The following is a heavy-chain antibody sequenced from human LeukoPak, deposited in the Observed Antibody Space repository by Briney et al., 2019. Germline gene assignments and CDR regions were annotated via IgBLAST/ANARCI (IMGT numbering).Heavy chain of an antibody. V-gene: IGHV3-23*01. D-gene: IGHD6-19*01. Sequence: QSGGSLRLSCAPSGLTFSSQPMSWVRQAPGKGLEWDSGISGTTTDYAYSVKGRFTISRDNSKNTLYLQMNSLRAEDTALYYCARDVLNSAWLDFDYWGQGTLVTVSS. CDR3: ARDVLNSAWLDFDY. CDR1: GLTFSSQP. J-gene: IGHJ4*02. CDR2: ISGTTT.